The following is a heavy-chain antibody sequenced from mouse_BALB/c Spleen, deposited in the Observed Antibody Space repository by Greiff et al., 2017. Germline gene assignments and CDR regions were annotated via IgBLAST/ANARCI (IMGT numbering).Heavy chain of an antibody. CDR3: ARGYGSPMDY. V-gene: IGHV5-17*02. CDR2: ISSGSSTI. CDR1: GFTFSSFG. J-gene: IGHJ4*01. Sequence: EVQLVESGGGLVQPGGSRKLSCAASGFTFSSFGMHWVRQAPEKGLEWVAYISSGSSTIYYADTVKGRFTISRDNPKNTLFLQMTSLRSEDTAMYYCARGYGSPMDYWGQGTSVTVPS. D-gene: IGHD1-1*01.